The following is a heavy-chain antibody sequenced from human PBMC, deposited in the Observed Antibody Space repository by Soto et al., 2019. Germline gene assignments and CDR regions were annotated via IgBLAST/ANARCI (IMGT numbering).Heavy chain of an antibody. V-gene: IGHV3-23*01. CDR1: GFTFSSYA. J-gene: IGHJ4*02. D-gene: IGHD1-26*01. CDR2: VSIGGST. CDR3: AKRRGAGGNFDY. Sequence: LRLSCAASGFTFSSYAMGWGRQGPGKGLGWVAVVSIGGSTHYADSVRGRFTVSRDNSKNTLSLQMNSLTAEDTALYFRAKRRGAGGNFDYWGQGALVTVSS.